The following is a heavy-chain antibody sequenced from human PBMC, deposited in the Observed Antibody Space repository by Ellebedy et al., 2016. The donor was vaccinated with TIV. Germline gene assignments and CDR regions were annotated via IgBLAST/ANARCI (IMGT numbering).Heavy chain of an antibody. V-gene: IGHV3-48*02. CDR1: GYTFSYYG. Sequence: GESLKISCTASGYTFSYYGMNWVRQAPGKGLEWVSYISGSGDLIHYADSVKGRFTISRDNAKSSLYLQMNSLRDEDTALYYCARGQYFYDNWVDPWGQGTLVTVSS. CDR2: ISGSGDLI. D-gene: IGHD2/OR15-2a*01. J-gene: IGHJ5*02. CDR3: ARGQYFYDNWVDP.